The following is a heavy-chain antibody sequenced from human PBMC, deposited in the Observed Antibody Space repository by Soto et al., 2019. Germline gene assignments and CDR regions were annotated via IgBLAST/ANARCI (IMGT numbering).Heavy chain of an antibody. CDR2: ISAYNGDT. CDR1: GYTFSSFG. Sequence: APVKVSCKASGYTFSSFGMSWVRQAPGQGLEWMGWISAYNGDTNSAPKLQDRVTMTTDTSTSTAYMELRSLRSDDTAVYFCARDDRTAGHGSYGSLDLWGQGTPVTVSS. J-gene: IGHJ5*02. D-gene: IGHD3-10*01. V-gene: IGHV1-18*01. CDR3: ARDDRTAGHGSYGSLDL.